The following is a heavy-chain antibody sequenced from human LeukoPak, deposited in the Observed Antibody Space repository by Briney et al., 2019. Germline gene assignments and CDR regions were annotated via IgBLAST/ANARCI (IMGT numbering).Heavy chain of an antibody. J-gene: IGHJ4*02. CDR3: ARQVGSGWYGY. V-gene: IGHV4-59*08. CDR2: IYYSGST. Sequence: SETLSLTCTVSGGSIRSYYWSWIRQPPGKGLEWIGYIYYSGSTNYNPSLKSRATISVDTSKNQFSLKLSSVTAADTAVYYCARQVGSGWYGYWGQGTLVTVSS. D-gene: IGHD6-19*01. CDR1: GGSIRSYY.